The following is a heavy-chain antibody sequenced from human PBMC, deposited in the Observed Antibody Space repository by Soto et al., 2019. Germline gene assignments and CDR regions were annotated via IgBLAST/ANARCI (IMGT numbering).Heavy chain of an antibody. CDR3: AHRTAVAGALGY. V-gene: IGHV2-5*01. D-gene: IGHD6-19*01. Sequence: QITLKESGPTLVKPTQTLTLTCTFSGFSLSTWGVGVGWIRQPPGKALEWLAIIYWNDDKRYSPSLQSRLTIAKDTSTDQVVLSMTNMDPVXTGTYYCAHRTAVAGALGYWGQGTLVTVSS. CDR1: GFSLSTWGVG. CDR2: IYWNDDK. J-gene: IGHJ4*02.